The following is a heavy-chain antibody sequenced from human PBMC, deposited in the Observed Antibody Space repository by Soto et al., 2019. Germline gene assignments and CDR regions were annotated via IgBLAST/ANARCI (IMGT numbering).Heavy chain of an antibody. CDR2: MNPNSGNT. CDR3: GRGVYISAWSLFFWYFDL. J-gene: IGHJ2*01. V-gene: IGHV1-8*01. CDR1: GYTFTSYD. Sequence: ASVKVSCKASGYTFTSYDINWVRQATGQGLEWMGWMNPNSGNTGYAQKFQGRVTMTRNTSISTAYMELSSLRSEDTAVYYCGRGVYISAWSLFFWYFDLLGRGTLFTVSS. D-gene: IGHD6-19*01.